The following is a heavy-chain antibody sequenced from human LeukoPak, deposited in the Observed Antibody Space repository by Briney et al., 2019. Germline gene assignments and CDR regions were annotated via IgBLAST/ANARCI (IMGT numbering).Heavy chain of an antibody. CDR2: IYYSGST. Sequence: PSETLSLTCTVSGGSISTYYWTWIRQPPGKGLEWIGYIYYSGSTNYNPSLKSRVTMSVDTSKNQFSLKLSSVTAADTAMYYCARTYCGGDCYFRYWGQGTLVTVSS. D-gene: IGHD2-21*02. CDR3: ARTYCGGDCYFRY. V-gene: IGHV4-59*08. CDR1: GGSISTYY. J-gene: IGHJ4*02.